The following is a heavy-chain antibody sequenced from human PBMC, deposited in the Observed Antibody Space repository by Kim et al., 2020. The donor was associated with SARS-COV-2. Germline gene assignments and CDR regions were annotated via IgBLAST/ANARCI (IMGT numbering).Heavy chain of an antibody. V-gene: IGHV3-21*01. D-gene: IGHD6-19*01. CDR1: GFTFSSYS. CDR3: ARDEGAVAGPG. Sequence: GGSLRLSCAASGFTFSSYSMNWVRQAPGKGLEWVSSISSSSSYIYYADSVKGRFTISRDNAKNSLYLQMNSLRAEDTAVYYCARDEGAVAGPGWGQGTLVTVSS. CDR2: ISSSSSYI. J-gene: IGHJ4*02.